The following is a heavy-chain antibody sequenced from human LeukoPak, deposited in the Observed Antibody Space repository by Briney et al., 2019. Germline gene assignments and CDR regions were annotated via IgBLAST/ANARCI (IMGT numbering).Heavy chain of an antibody. Sequence: GGSLRLSCAASGFTFSIYAMSWVRQAPGKGLEWVSAIRGSDDNTFYADSVRGRFTISRDNSKNTLYLQMNILRAEDTAVYYCAKTVTTRAYYWYFDLWGRGTLVTVSS. CDR1: GFTFSIYA. CDR3: AKTVTTRAYYWYFDL. J-gene: IGHJ2*01. V-gene: IGHV3-23*01. D-gene: IGHD4-17*01. CDR2: IRGSDDNT.